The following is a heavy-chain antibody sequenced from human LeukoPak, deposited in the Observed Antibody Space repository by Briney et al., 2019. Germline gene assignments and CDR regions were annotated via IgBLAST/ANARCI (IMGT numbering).Heavy chain of an antibody. Sequence: GGSLRLSCAASGFTFSSYAMSWVRQAPGKGLEWVSAISGSGGSTYYADSVKGRFTISRDNSKNTLYLQMNSLRAEDTAVYYCAKDRVVVVPAASKGCDYWGQGTLVTVSS. D-gene: IGHD2-2*01. CDR1: GFTFSSYA. J-gene: IGHJ4*02. V-gene: IGHV3-23*01. CDR2: ISGSGGST. CDR3: AKDRVVVVPAASKGCDY.